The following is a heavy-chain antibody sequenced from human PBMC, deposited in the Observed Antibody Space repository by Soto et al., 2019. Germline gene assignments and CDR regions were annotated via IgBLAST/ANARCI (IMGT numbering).Heavy chain of an antibody. V-gene: IGHV4-34*01. D-gene: IGHD3-10*01. J-gene: IGHJ4*02. Sequence: QVQLQQWGAGLLKPSETLSLTCAVYGGSFSGYYWSWIRQPPGKGLEWIGEINHSGSTNYNPSLKSRVTISVDTSKNQFSLKLSSVTAADTAVYYCARKVYYYGSGPYFDYWGQGTLVTVSS. CDR3: ARKVYYYGSGPYFDY. CDR2: INHSGST. CDR1: GGSFSGYY.